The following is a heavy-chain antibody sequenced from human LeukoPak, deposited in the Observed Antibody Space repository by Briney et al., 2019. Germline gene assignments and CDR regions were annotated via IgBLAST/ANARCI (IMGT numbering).Heavy chain of an antibody. CDR1: GFTFSSYE. CDR2: ISSSGSTI. Sequence: GGSLRLSCAASGFTFSSYEMNWVRQAPGKGLEWVSYISSSGSTIYYADSVKGRFTISRDNAKNSLYLQMNSLRAEDTAVYYCARSYYYYGSGSYFDYWGQGTLVTVSS. CDR3: ARSYYYYGSGSYFDY. V-gene: IGHV3-48*03. J-gene: IGHJ4*02. D-gene: IGHD3-10*01.